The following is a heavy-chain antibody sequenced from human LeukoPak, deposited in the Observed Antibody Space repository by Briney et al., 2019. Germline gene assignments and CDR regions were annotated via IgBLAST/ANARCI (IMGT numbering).Heavy chain of an antibody. CDR1: GFTFDDYT. CDR3: AKDPIDHPHDYSLSYFDY. Sequence: GGSLRLSCAASGFTFDDYTMHWVRQAPGKGLEWVSLISWDGGSTYYADSVKGRFTISRDNSKNSLYLQMNSLRTEDTALYYCAKDPIDHPHDYSLSYFDYWGQGTLVTVSS. CDR2: ISWDGGST. V-gene: IGHV3-43*01. J-gene: IGHJ4*02. D-gene: IGHD4-11*01.